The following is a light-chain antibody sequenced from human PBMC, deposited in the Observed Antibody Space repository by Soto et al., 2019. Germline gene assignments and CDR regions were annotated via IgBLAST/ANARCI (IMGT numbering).Light chain of an antibody. CDR2: KAS. J-gene: IGKJ1*01. CDR3: QHYNSYSEA. Sequence: DIQMTQSPSTLYGSVGDRVTITCRASQTISSWLAWYQQKPGKAPKLLIYKASTLKSGVPSRFSGSGSGTEFTLTISSLQPDDCATYYCQHYNSYSEAFGQGTKVELE. CDR1: QTISSW. V-gene: IGKV1-5*03.